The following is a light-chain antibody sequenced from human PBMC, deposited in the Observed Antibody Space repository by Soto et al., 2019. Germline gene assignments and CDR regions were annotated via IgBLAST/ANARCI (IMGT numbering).Light chain of an antibody. Sequence: DIHMTQSPSTLSASVGDRVTITCRASQSISIWLAWYQQKPGRAPNLLIYGTSSLESGVPSRFSGSGSGTEFTLTISSLQPDDFATYYCQHYNDYSCTFGQGTEVEIK. V-gene: IGKV1-5*03. CDR1: QSISIW. J-gene: IGKJ1*01. CDR3: QHYNDYSCT. CDR2: GTS.